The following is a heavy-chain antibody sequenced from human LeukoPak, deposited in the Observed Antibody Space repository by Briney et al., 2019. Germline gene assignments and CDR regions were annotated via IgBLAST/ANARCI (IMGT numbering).Heavy chain of an antibody. CDR2: IYSGGST. V-gene: IGHV3-53*01. CDR3: AKAVITSGGSCYFDY. D-gene: IGHD2-15*01. CDR1: GFTVSSNY. J-gene: IGHJ4*02. Sequence: PGGSLRLSCAASGFTVSSNYMSWVRQAPGKGLEWVSVIYSGGSTYYADSVKGRFTISRDNSKNTLYLQMNSLRAEDTAVYYCAKAVITSGGSCYFDYWGQGTLVTVSS.